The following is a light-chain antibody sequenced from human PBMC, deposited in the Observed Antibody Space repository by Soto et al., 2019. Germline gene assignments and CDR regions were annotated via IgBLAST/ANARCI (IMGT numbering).Light chain of an antibody. CDR2: KAS. CDR1: QSISSY. CDR3: QQYNSYELT. J-gene: IGKJ4*01. V-gene: IGKV1-5*03. Sequence: IQMRQSPSSLSASVGDIGAITSRASQSISSYLNWYQQKQGKAPKILIYKASSLESGVPSRFRGSGSGTECTLTISRLQPDDFATYYCQQYNSYELTFGGGTKVDI.